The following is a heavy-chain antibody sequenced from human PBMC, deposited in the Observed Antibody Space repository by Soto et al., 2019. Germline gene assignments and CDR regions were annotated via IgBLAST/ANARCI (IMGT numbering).Heavy chain of an antibody. CDR3: ARRPHCSGGICYYGLDN. V-gene: IGHV1-8*01. Sequence: QVQLVQSGAEVKKPGASVKVPCKASGYTFTNSDINWVRQAPGQGLEWMGWMNPDSGHAAYAQKFQGRVNLTTSTSTSTVYMEMRSLGSEDTAVYYCARRPHCSGGICYYGLDNWGQGTLVTVSS. CDR2: MNPDSGHA. D-gene: IGHD2-15*01. CDR1: GYTFTNSD. J-gene: IGHJ4*02.